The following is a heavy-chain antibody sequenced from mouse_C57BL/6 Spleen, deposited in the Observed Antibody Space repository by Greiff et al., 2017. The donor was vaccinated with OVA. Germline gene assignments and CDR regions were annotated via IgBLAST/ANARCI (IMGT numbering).Heavy chain of an antibody. CDR3: TREYYSAYFDV. CDR1: GFTFSSYA. Sequence: EVQGVESGAGLVKPGGSLKLSCAASGFTFSSYAMSWVRQTPEKRLEWVAYISSGGDYIYYADTVKGRFTISRDNARNTLYLQMSSLKSEDTAMYYCTREYYSAYFDVWGTGTTVTVSS. D-gene: IGHD2-12*01. V-gene: IGHV5-9-1*02. CDR2: ISSGGDYI. J-gene: IGHJ1*03.